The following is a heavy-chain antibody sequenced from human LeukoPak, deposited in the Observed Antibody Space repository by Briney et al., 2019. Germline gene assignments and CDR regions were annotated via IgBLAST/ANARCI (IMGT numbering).Heavy chain of an antibody. CDR1: GFTFSSDA. D-gene: IGHD3-16*01. J-gene: IGHJ6*03. CDR3: AKGRLWGRGGYHYYYMDV. V-gene: IGHV3-23*01. Sequence: PGGSLRLPCEASGFTFSSDAMNWVRQAPGKGLEWVSAISGSGSSPYYADSVKGRFTVSRDNTKNTLYLQMSSLRVEDTALYYCAKGRLWGRGGYHYYYMDVWGKGTAVTISS. CDR2: ISGSGSSP.